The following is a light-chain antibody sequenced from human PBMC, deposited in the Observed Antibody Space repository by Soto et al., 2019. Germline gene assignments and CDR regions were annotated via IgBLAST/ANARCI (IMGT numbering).Light chain of an antibody. V-gene: IGLV2-14*01. J-gene: IGLJ1*01. Sequence: SVLTQPPPVSGAPGQSVTLSRTGNSSDVGGYNYVSWYQQHPGKAPNLMIYDVSNRPSGISNRFSGSKSGNTASLPISGLQAEDEADYYCSSYTSSSTYVFGTGTKVTVL. CDR3: SSYTSSSTYV. CDR2: DVS. CDR1: SSDVGGYNY.